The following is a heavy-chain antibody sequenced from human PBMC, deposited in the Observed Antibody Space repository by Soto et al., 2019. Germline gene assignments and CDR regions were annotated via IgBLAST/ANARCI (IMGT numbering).Heavy chain of an antibody. D-gene: IGHD2-2*01. J-gene: IGHJ6*02. CDR1: GFTFSNYG. V-gene: IGHV3-30*18. CDR2: ISYDGSNK. CDR3: AKAVGYCISTSCRDYSYYYGMDV. Sequence: GGSLRLSCAASGFTFSNYGMHWVRQAPGKGLEWVAVISYDGSNKYYSDSVKGRFTISRDNSKNTLYLQMNSLRGEDTAVYNSAKAVGYCISTSCRDYSYYYGMDVWGQGATVTVSS.